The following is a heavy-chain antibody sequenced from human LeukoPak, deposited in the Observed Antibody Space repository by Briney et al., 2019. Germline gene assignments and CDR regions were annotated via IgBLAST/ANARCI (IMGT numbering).Heavy chain of an antibody. CDR1: GGSFSGYY. V-gene: IGHV4-34*01. CDR3: ARGRNYYDSRWDFDY. CDR2: INHSGST. J-gene: IGHJ4*02. D-gene: IGHD3-22*01. Sequence: PSETLSLTCAVYGGSFSGYYWSWIRQPPGKGLEWIGEINHSGSTNYNPSLKSRVTISVDTSKNQFSLKLSSETAADTAVYYCARGRNYYDSRWDFDYWGQGTLVTVSS.